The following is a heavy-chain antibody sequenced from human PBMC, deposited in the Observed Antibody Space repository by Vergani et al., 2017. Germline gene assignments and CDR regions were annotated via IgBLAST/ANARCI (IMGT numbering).Heavy chain of an antibody. CDR3: ASGLWGSGSYSPDDYYYGMDV. CDR1: GYTFTGYY. D-gene: IGHD3-10*01. Sequence: QVQLVQSGAEVKKPGASVKVSCKASGYTFTGYYMHWVRQAPGQGLEWMGWINPNSGGTNYAQKFQGRVTMTRDTSISTAHMELSRLRSDDTAVYYCASGLWGSGSYSPDDYYYGMDVWGQGTTVTVSS. V-gene: IGHV1-2*02. CDR2: INPNSGGT. J-gene: IGHJ6*02.